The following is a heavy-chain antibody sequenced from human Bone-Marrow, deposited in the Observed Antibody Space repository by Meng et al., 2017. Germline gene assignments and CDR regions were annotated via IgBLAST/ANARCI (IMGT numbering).Heavy chain of an antibody. CDR3: ARLVVVAAIDY. CDR1: GFTFSSYA. D-gene: IGHD2-15*01. CDR2: ISYDGSNK. Sequence: QVQLVESGGGVVQPGRSLSLPCAASGFTFSSYAMHWVRQAPGKGLEWVAVISYDGSNKYYADSVKGRFTISRDNSKNTLYLQMNSLRAEDTAVYYCARLVVVAAIDYWGQGTLVTVSS. V-gene: IGHV3-30*01. J-gene: IGHJ4*02.